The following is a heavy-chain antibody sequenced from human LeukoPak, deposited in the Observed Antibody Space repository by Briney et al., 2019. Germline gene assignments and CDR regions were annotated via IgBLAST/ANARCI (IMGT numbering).Heavy chain of an antibody. D-gene: IGHD1-26*01. CDR1: GFTFSSYS. V-gene: IGHV3-33*08. Sequence: GGSLRLSCAASGFTFSSYSMNWVRQAPGKGLEWVAVIWYDGSNKYYADSVKGRFTISRDNSKNTLYLQMNSLRAEDTAVYYCARDSEGRGRNDYWGQGTLVTVSS. J-gene: IGHJ4*02. CDR2: IWYDGSNK. CDR3: ARDSEGRGRNDY.